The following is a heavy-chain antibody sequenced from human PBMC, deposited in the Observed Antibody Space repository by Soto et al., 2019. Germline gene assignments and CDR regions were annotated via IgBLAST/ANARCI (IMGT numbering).Heavy chain of an antibody. J-gene: IGHJ6*02. V-gene: IGHV3-33*01. Sequence: GGSLRLSCAASGFTFSSYGMHWVRQAPGKGLEWVAVIWYDGSNKYYADSVKGRFTISRDNSKNTLYLQMNSLRAEDTAVYYCARDRHSGSYRYYYYYGMDVWGQGTTVTVSS. CDR1: GFTFSSYG. CDR3: ARDRHSGSYRYYYYYGMDV. CDR2: IWYDGSNK. D-gene: IGHD1-26*01.